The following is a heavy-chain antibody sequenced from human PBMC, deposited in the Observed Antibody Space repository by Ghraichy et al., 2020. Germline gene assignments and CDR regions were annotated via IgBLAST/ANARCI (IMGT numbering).Heavy chain of an antibody. D-gene: IGHD3-9*01. J-gene: IGHJ4*02. Sequence: GGSLRLSCVASGFTFSSYSMNWVRQAPGKGLEWVSSISSSSSYIYYADSVKGRFTISRDNAKNSLYLQMNSLRAEDTAVYYCASLRYFDWPIFDYWGQGTLVTVSS. V-gene: IGHV3-21*01. CDR3: ASLRYFDWPIFDY. CDR1: GFTFSSYS. CDR2: ISSSSSYI.